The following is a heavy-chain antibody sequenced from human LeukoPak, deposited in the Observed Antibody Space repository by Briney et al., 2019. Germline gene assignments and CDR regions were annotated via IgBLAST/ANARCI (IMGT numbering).Heavy chain of an antibody. CDR3: ARDPKRGYSGYDLDAFDI. V-gene: IGHV4-59*01. D-gene: IGHD5-12*01. J-gene: IGHJ3*02. CDR2: IYYSGST. CDR1: GGSISSYH. Sequence: SETLSLTCTVSGGSISSYHWSWIRQPPGKGLEWIGYIYYSGSTNYNPSLKSRVTISVDTSKNQFSLKLSSVTAADTAVYYCARDPKRGYSGYDLDAFDIWGQGTMVTVSS.